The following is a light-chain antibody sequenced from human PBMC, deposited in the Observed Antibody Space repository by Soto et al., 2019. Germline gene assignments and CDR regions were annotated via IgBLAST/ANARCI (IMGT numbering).Light chain of an antibody. CDR3: CSYAGSWV. CDR2: DVN. Sequence: QSALTQPRSVSGSLGQSVTISCTGTSSDVGGYNYVSWYQQHPGKAPKHMIYDVNKRPSGVPDRFSGSKSGNTASLTISGLQAADEADYYCCSYAGSWVFGGGTKLTVL. V-gene: IGLV2-11*01. CDR1: SSDVGGYNY. J-gene: IGLJ3*02.